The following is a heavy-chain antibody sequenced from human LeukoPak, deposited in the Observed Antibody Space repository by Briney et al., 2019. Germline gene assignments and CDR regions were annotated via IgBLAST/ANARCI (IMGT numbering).Heavy chain of an antibody. V-gene: IGHV3-30*18. CDR2: ISYDGSNK. CDR3: AKPSYDDFWSGKKYYFDY. J-gene: IGHJ4*02. Sequence: GRSLRLSCAASGFTFSSYGMHWVRQAPGKGLEWVAVISYDGSNKYYADSVKGRFTISRDNSKNTLYLQMNSLSAEDTAVYYCAKPSYDDFWSGKKYYFDYWGQGTLVTVSS. CDR1: GFTFSSYG. D-gene: IGHD3-3*01.